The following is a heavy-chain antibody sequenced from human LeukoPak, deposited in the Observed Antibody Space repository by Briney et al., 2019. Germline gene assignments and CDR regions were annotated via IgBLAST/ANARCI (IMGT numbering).Heavy chain of an antibody. Sequence: GGSLRLSCAASGFTFSDHYMDWVHQAPGKGLEWVGRIRNKANSYTTEYAASVKGRFTISRDDSKNSLYLQMNSLKTEDTAVYYCASSGSSSGYYYGMGYWGQGTLVTVSS. CDR3: ASSGSSSGYYYGMGY. J-gene: IGHJ4*02. CDR2: IRNKANSYTT. V-gene: IGHV3-72*01. CDR1: GFTFSDHY. D-gene: IGHD3-22*01.